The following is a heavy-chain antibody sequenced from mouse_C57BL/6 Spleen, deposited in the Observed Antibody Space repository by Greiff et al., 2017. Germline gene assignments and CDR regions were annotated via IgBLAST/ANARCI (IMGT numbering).Heavy chain of an antibody. Sequence: VQLQQSGAELMKPGASVKLSCKATGYTFTGYWIEWVKQRPGHGLEWIGEILPGSGSTTYNEKFKGKATFTADTSSNTAYMQLSSLTTEDSAIYYCAREDDYDEGGYYFDYWGQGTTLTVSS. V-gene: IGHV1-9*01. J-gene: IGHJ2*01. D-gene: IGHD2-4*01. CDR3: AREDDYDEGGYYFDY. CDR1: GYTFTGYW. CDR2: ILPGSGST.